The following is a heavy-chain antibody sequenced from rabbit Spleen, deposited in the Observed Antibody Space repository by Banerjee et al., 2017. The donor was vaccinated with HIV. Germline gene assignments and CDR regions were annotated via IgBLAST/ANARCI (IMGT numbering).Heavy chain of an antibody. Sequence: QEQLVESGGGLVQPEGSLTLTCKGFRFDFSSGYDMCWVRQAPGKGLEWVGCIYTGDGNTYYASWAKGRFTISKTSSTVDLKMTSLTASDTATYFCARSGSDYWRYFYLWGPGTWSPS. CDR2: IYTGDGNT. J-gene: IGHJ4*01. V-gene: IGHV1S45*01. CDR3: ARSGSDYWRYFYL. D-gene: IGHD1-1*01. CDR1: RFDFSSGYD.